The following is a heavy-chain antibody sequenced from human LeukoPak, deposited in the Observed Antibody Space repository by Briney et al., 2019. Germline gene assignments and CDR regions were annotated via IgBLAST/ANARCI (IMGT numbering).Heavy chain of an antibody. CDR2: IYSSGST. Sequence: SETLSLTCTVSGGSISSYYWSWIRQPPGKGLEWIGYIYSSGSTNYNPSLKSRLTISIDTSKSQLSLQLTSVTAADTAVYYCARVTDWNDLDYWGPGTLVTVSS. V-gene: IGHV4-59*01. CDR3: ARVTDWNDLDY. J-gene: IGHJ4*02. CDR1: GGSISSYY. D-gene: IGHD1-1*01.